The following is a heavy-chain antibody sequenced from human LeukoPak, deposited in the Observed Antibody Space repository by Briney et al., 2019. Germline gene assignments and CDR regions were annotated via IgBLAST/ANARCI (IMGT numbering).Heavy chain of an antibody. D-gene: IGHD3-22*01. Sequence: PGRSLRLSCAASGFTFSSYGMHWVRQAPGKGLEWVAVIWYDGSNKYYADSVKGRFTIYRDNAKNSLYLQMNSLRAEDTAVYYCARFGSGYYQFDYWGQGTLVTVSS. CDR3: ARFGSGYYQFDY. V-gene: IGHV3-33*01. J-gene: IGHJ4*02. CDR2: IWYDGSNK. CDR1: GFTFSSYG.